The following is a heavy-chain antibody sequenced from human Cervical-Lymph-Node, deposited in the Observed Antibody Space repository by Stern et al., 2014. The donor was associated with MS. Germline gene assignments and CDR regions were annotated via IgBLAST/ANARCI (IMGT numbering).Heavy chain of an antibody. CDR1: GFIFSGSG. CDR2: IKGKGNNYAT. Sequence: EVQLVESGGGLVQPGGSLKLSCAASGFIFSGSGIHWVRQASGKGLEWVGRIKGKGNNYATDYAASVKGRFTISRDDSRNTAYLQMSSLMTEDTAIYYCTRQGPAPVDDFDYWGQGTLVTVSS. CDR3: TRQGPAPVDDFDY. V-gene: IGHV3-73*01. J-gene: IGHJ4*02.